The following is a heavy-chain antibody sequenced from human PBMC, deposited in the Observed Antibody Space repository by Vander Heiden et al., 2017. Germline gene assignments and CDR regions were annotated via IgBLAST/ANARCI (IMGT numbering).Heavy chain of an antibody. CDR3: TRGVGWLPFGY. CDR2: IWYDASNK. V-gene: IGHV3-33*01. CDR1: GFTFSNYV. J-gene: IGHJ4*02. D-gene: IGHD3-22*01. Sequence: QVQLVESGGGVVQPGRSLRLSCAASGFTFSNYVMHWVRQAPGKGLEWVAVIWYDASNKNYADSVKGRFTISRDNSKNTVYLQMNSLRAEDTAVYYCTRGVGWLPFGYWGQGTLVTVSS.